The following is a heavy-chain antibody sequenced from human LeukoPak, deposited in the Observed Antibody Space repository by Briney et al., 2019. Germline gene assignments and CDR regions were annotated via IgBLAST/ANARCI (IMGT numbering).Heavy chain of an antibody. D-gene: IGHD3-22*01. CDR1: GFTFSTYA. CDR3: ALDRRLAGGGYHYY. J-gene: IGHJ4*02. V-gene: IGHV3-23*01. Sequence: GGSLRLSCAASGFTFSTYAMSWVRQAPGKGLEWVSTISGGGGSTYSADSVEGRFTISRDNSKNTLYLQMNSLRVEDTALYYCALDRRLAGGGYHYYWGRGTLLTVSS. CDR2: ISGGGGST.